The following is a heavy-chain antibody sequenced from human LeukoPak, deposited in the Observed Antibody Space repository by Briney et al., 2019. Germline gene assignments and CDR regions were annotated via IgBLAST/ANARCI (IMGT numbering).Heavy chain of an antibody. D-gene: IGHD2-2*01. J-gene: IGHJ6*02. CDR2: ISGSGGST. CDR1: GFTFSSYA. Sequence: GGSLRLSCAASGFTFSSYAMTWVRQAPGKGLEWVSAISGSGGSTYYADSVKGRFIISRDNSKNTLYLQMNSLRAEDTAVYYCAKDSCSSTSCYNGMDVWGQGTTVTVSS. V-gene: IGHV3-23*01. CDR3: AKDSCSSTSCYNGMDV.